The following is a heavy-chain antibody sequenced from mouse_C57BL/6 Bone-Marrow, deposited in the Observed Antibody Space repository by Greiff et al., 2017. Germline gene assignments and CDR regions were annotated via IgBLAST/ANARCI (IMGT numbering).Heavy chain of an antibody. CDR2: IDPSDSYT. D-gene: IGHD2-2*01. CDR1: GYTFTSYW. Sequence: VQLQQPGAELVRPGTSVKLSCKASGYTFTSYWMHWVKQRPGQGLEWIGVIDPSDSYTNYNQKFKGKATLTVDTSSSTAYMQLSSLTSEDSAVDYFARWFPALDYWGQGTSVTVSS. CDR3: ARWFPALDY. V-gene: IGHV1-59*01. J-gene: IGHJ4*01.